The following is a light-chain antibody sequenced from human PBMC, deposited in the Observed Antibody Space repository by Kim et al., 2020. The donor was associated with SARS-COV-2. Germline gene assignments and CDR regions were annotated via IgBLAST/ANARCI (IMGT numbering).Light chain of an antibody. CDR2: AAS. CDR3: QQAYSFPFT. V-gene: IGKV1-12*01. Sequence: DIQMTQSPSSVSASIGDRVTITCRASQDISRYLAWYQQKAGKAPKLLIHAASSLQSGVPSRFSGSGSGTDFSLTIGSLQPEDFATYYCQQAYSFPFTFGRGTRLEIK. CDR1: QDISRY. J-gene: IGKJ5*01.